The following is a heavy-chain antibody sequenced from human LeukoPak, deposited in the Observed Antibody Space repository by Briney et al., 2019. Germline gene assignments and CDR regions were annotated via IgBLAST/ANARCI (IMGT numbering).Heavy chain of an antibody. CDR3: ARHRYYYGSGSYYPEIDFDY. CDR2: IYYSGST. J-gene: IGHJ4*02. D-gene: IGHD3-10*01. Sequence: SETLSLTCAVYGGSFSGYYWSWIRQPPGKGLEWIGYIYYSGSTNYNPSLKSRVTISVDTSKNQFSLKLSSVTAADTAVYYCARHRYYYGSGSYYPEIDFDYWGQGTLVTVSS. V-gene: IGHV4-59*08. CDR1: GGSFSGYY.